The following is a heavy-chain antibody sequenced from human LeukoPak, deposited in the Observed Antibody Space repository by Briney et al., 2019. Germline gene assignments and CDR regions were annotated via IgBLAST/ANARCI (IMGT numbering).Heavy chain of an antibody. CDR3: AKLYYDSSGYYYVAAFPYYFDY. CDR1: GLTFSSYA. CDR2: ISGSGGST. J-gene: IGHJ4*02. D-gene: IGHD3-22*01. Sequence: GGSLRLSCAASGLTFSSYAMSWVRQAPGKGLEWVSAISGSGGSTYYADSVKGRFTISRDNSKNTLYLQMNSLRAEDTAVYYCAKLYYDSSGYYYVAAFPYYFDYWGQGTLVTVSS. V-gene: IGHV3-23*01.